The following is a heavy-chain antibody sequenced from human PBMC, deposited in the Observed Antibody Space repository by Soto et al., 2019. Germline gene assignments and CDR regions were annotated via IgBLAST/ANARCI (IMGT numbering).Heavy chain of an antibody. J-gene: IGHJ2*01. CDR1: GFTFSGAA. CDR3: TRHALQYCGGDCYLLPYFDL. Sequence: EVQLVESGGGLVQPGGSLKLSCAASGFTFSGAAMHWVRQASGKGLEWVGRSRSKANNYATAYAASVKGRFTISRDDSKNTAYLQMNSLKTEDTAVYYCTRHALQYCGGDCYLLPYFDLWGRGTLVTVSS. V-gene: IGHV3-73*02. D-gene: IGHD2-21*02. CDR2: SRSKANNYAT.